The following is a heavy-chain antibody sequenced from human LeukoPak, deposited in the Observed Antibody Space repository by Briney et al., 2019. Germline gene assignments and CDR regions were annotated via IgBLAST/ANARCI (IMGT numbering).Heavy chain of an antibody. D-gene: IGHD1-26*01. V-gene: IGHV4-59*01. Sequence: SETLSLTCTVSGGSISSYYWSWIRQPPGKGLEWIGYIYYSGSTNYNPSLKSRVTISVDTSKNQFSLKLSSVTAADTAVYYCARSVGATTGFDYWGQGTLVTVSS. CDR3: ARSVGATTGFDY. CDR1: GGSISSYY. CDR2: IYYSGST. J-gene: IGHJ4*02.